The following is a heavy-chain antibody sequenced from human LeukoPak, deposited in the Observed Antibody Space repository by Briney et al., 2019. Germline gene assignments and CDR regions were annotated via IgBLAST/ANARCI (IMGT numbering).Heavy chain of an antibody. V-gene: IGHV3-30-3*01. J-gene: IGHJ4*02. CDR3: ARAVTLRPSYYDFWSGSLSPVDY. CDR1: GFTFSSYA. Sequence: GGSLRLSCAASGFTFSSYAMHWVHQAPGKGLEWVAVISYDGSNKYYADSVKGRFTISRDNSKNTLYLQMNSLRAEDTAVYYCARAVTLRPSYYDFWSGSLSPVDYWGQGTLVTVSS. CDR2: ISYDGSNK. D-gene: IGHD3-3*01.